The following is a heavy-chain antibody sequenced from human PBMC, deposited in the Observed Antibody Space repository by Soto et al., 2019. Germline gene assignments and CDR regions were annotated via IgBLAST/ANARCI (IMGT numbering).Heavy chain of an antibody. CDR1: GYTFTRNG. Sequence: QVQLVQSGAEVKKPGASVKVSCKASGYTFTRNGISWVRQAPGQGLEWMGWISAYNGNTNYTQKLQGRVTMTTDTSTSTAYMELRSLRSDDTAVYYCARTPMIAVGGFNWFDPWGQGTLVTVSS. CDR2: ISAYNGNT. J-gene: IGHJ5*02. CDR3: ARTPMIAVGGFNWFDP. V-gene: IGHV1-18*04. D-gene: IGHD3-22*01.